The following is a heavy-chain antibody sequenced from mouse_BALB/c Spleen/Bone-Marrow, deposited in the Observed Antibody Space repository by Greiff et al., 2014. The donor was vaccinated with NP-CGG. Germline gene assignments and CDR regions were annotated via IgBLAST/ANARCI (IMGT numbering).Heavy chain of an antibody. D-gene: IGHD2-3*01. J-gene: IGHJ2*01. V-gene: IGHV5-6-5*01. CDR2: ISSGGST. Sequence: VQLKESGGGLVKPGGSLKLSCAASGFTFSSYAMSWVRQTPEKRLEWVASISSGGSTYYPDRVKGRFTISRDNARNILYLQMSSRRSEDTAMYYCAREVDGWYYFDYWGQGTTLTVSS. CDR1: GFTFSSYA. CDR3: AREVDGWYYFDY.